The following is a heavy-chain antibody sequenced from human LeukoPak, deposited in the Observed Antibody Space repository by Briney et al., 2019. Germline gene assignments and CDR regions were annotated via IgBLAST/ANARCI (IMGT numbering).Heavy chain of an antibody. V-gene: IGHV4-59*08. CDR1: GGSISSYY. Sequence: PSETLSLTCTVSGGSISSYYWSWIRQPPGKGLEWIGYIYYSGSTNYNPSLKSRVTKSVDTSKNQFSLKLSSVTAADTAVYYCARLAKYSYAPYYFDYWGQGTLVTVSS. CDR2: IYYSGST. D-gene: IGHD5-18*01. J-gene: IGHJ4*02. CDR3: ARLAKYSYAPYYFDY.